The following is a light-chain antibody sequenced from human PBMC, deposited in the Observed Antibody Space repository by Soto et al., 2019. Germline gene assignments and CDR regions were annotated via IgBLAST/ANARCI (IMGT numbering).Light chain of an antibody. J-gene: IGKJ1*01. CDR3: QQYETFPGT. V-gene: IGKV1-5*01. CDR2: DAS. CDR1: QSVTRW. Sequence: DIQMTQSRSTLSESAGDRVTITCRASQSVTRWLAWYQQKPGKAPKLMIYDASALPRGVPSRFSDIRSGTKFTLTIASQQPDDLATYYCQQYETFPGTFGPGTKVDI.